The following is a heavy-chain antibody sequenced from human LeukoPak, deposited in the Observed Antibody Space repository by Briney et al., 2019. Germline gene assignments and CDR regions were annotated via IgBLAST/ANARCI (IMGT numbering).Heavy chain of an antibody. CDR2: INHSGST. J-gene: IGHJ1*01. CDR1: GGSFSGYH. CDR3: ARAAHRRPAEYFQH. V-gene: IGHV4-34*01. Sequence: PSETLSLTCAVYGGSFSGYHWSWIRHPPGKGLEWIGEINHSGSTNYNPSLKSRVTISVDTSKNQFSLKLSSVTAADTAVYYCARAAHRRPAEYFQHWGQGTLVTVSS.